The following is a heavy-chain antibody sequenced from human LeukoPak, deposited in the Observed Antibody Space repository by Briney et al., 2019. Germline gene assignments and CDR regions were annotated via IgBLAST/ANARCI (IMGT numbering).Heavy chain of an antibody. CDR3: ARDSYTTCSSGYYRFDY. Sequence: ASVKVSCKASGYTFTGYYMHWVRQAPGQGLEWMGWINPNSGGTNYAQKFQGRVTMTRDTSISTAYMELSRLRSDDTAVYYCARDSYTTCSSGYYRFDYWGQGTLVTVSS. CDR2: INPNSGGT. D-gene: IGHD3-22*01. J-gene: IGHJ4*02. CDR1: GYTFTGYY. V-gene: IGHV1-2*02.